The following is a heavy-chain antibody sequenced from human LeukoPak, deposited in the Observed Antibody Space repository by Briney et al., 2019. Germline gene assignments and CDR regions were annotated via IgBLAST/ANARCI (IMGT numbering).Heavy chain of an antibody. Sequence: PSETLSLTCTVSAGYSSSSDYYCSLIRQPPGKVLQWIGSISYSGTNYYNPSLRSRVTISIDTSKNQFSLNLSSVTAADTAMYYCAIVDVAVVINWFESWGQGTLVTVSS. V-gene: IGHV4-39*01. CDR1: AGYSSSSDYY. D-gene: IGHD6-19*01. J-gene: IGHJ5*01. CDR2: ISYSGTN. CDR3: AIVDVAVVINWFES.